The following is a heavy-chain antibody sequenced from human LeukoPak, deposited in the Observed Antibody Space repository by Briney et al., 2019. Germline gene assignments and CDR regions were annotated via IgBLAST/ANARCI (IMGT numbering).Heavy chain of an antibody. V-gene: IGHV1-18*01. Sequence: GASVKVSCKASGYTFTSYGISWVRQAPGQGLEWMGWISAYNGNTNYAQKLQGRVTMTTDTSTSTAYMELRSLRSDDTAVYYCARGLVVVPALTVDYYYMDVWGNGTTVTVSS. D-gene: IGHD2-2*01. CDR2: ISAYNGNT. CDR3: ARGLVVVPALTVDYYYMDV. J-gene: IGHJ6*03. CDR1: GYTFTSYG.